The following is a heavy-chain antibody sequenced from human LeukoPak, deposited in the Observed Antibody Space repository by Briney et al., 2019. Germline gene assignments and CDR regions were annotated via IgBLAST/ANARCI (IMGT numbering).Heavy chain of an antibody. V-gene: IGHV4-39*01. CDR2: IYYTGRT. Sequence: SETLSLTCAVYGGSFSGYYWGWVRQPPGKGLEWIGSIYYTGRTYSNPSLRSRVTISVDTSKNQFSLKLSSVTASDTAVYYCARQVAAAGSNYWGQGTLVTVSS. CDR1: GGSFSGYY. D-gene: IGHD6-13*01. J-gene: IGHJ4*02. CDR3: ARQVAAAGSNY.